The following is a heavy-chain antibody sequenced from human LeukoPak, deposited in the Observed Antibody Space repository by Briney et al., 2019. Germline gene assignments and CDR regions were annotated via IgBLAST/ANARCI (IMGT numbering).Heavy chain of an antibody. CDR3: AKDPYDSSGYYY. J-gene: IGHJ4*02. D-gene: IGHD3-22*01. CDR1: GFTFSSYG. CDR2: ISYDGSNK. V-gene: IGHV3-30*18. Sequence: GGSLRLSCAASGFTFSSYGMHWVRQAPGKGLEWVAVISYDGSNKYYADSVKGRFTISRDNSKNTLYLQMNSLRAEDTAVYYCAKDPYDSSGYYYWGQGTLVTVSS.